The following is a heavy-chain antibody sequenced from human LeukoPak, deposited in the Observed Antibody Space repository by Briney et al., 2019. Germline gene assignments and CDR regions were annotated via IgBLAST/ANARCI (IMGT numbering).Heavy chain of an antibody. J-gene: IGHJ6*03. D-gene: IGHD6-13*01. CDR1: GYTFTSYY. CDR3: ARAYSSSWYWYYYYYMDV. CDR2: INPNSGGT. Sequence: ASVKVSCKASGYTFTSYYMHWVRQAPGQGLEWMGWINPNSGGTNYAQKFQGRVTMTRDTSISTAYMELSRLRSDDTAVYYCARAYSSSWYWYYYYYMDVWGKGTTVTISS. V-gene: IGHV1-2*02.